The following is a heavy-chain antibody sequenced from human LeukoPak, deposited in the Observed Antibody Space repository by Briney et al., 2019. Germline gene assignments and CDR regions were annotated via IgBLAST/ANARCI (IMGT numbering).Heavy chain of an antibody. D-gene: IGHD3-3*01. J-gene: IGHJ4*02. CDR1: GFTFSSYA. CDR3: AKGDFWSGYYTGEGY. CDR2: ISYDGSNK. Sequence: PGGSLRLSCAASGFTFSSYAMHWVRQAPGKGLEWVAVISYDGSNKYYADSVKGRFTISRDNSKNTLYLQMNSLRAEGTAVYYCAKGDFWSGYYTGEGYWGQGTLVTVSS. V-gene: IGHV3-30-3*01.